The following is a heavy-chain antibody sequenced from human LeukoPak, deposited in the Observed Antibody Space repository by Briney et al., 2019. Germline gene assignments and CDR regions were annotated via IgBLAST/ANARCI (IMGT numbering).Heavy chain of an antibody. CDR3: VTGHYDSRMYFDL. J-gene: IGHJ2*01. Sequence: GGSLRLSCGASGLTFNTYWIHWIRQAPGKGLVWVSQIKFDGSLASYADSVKGRFTISRDNTKNTLYLQMNSLGTEDTAVYYCVTGHYDSRMYFDLWGRGTLVIVSS. CDR1: GLTFNTYW. CDR2: IKFDGSLA. D-gene: IGHD3-22*01. V-gene: IGHV3-74*01.